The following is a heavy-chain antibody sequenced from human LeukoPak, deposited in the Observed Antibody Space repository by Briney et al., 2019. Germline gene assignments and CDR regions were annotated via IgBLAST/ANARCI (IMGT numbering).Heavy chain of an antibody. CDR3: ARALRTHFDY. J-gene: IGHJ4*02. D-gene: IGHD4-17*01. Sequence: GGSLRLSCAASGFTFSNAWMSWVRQAPGKGLEWVAVISYDGSNKYYADSVKGRFTISRDNSKNTLYLQMNSLRAEDTAVYYCARALRTHFDYWGQGTLVTVSS. CDR1: GFTFSNAW. V-gene: IGHV3-30-3*01. CDR2: ISYDGSNK.